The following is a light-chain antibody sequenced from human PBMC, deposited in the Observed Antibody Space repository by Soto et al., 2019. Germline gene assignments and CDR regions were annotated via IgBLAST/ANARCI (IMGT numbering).Light chain of an antibody. Sequence: QSVLTQPPSASGSPGQSVTISCTGTSSDVGGYNYVSWYQQHPGKAPKLMIYEVSKRPSGVPDRFSGSKSGNTASLTVSGXXXXXXADYYCNSYAGSNNWVFGGGTK. CDR2: EVS. CDR1: SSDVGGYNY. CDR3: NSYAGSNNWV. V-gene: IGLV2-8*01. J-gene: IGLJ3*02.